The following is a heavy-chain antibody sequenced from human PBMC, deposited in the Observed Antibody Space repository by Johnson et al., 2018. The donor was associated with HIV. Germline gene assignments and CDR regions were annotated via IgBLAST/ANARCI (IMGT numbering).Heavy chain of an antibody. CDR1: GFTFSSYG. J-gene: IGHJ3*02. D-gene: IGHD6-13*01. CDR3: ARGQRSSWYPVNAFDI. Sequence: VLLVESGGGVVQPGRSLRLSCVASGFTFSSYGMNWVRQAPGKGLEWVSYISSSGSTIYYADSVKGRFTISRDNAKNSLYLQMNSLRAGDTAVYYCARGQRSSWYPVNAFDIWGQGTMVTVSS. CDR2: ISSSGSTI. V-gene: IGHV3-48*04.